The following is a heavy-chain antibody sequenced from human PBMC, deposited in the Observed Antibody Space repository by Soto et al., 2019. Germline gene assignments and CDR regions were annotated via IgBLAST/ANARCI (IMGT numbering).Heavy chain of an antibody. J-gene: IGHJ6*02. Sequence: QVQLQESGPGLVKPSETLSLLCFVSGEAVGSGQSYWNWVRQAPGKGLEWIGHTSVTGAMKYSASLKGRVTMSVDTSKSQISLPLTSVTAAASATYFVARGRADSAGSSLGRRMDVWGQGTLSPSP. CDR2: TSVTGAM. CDR1: GEAVGSGQSY. V-gene: IGHV4-61*01. D-gene: IGHD3-10*01. CDR3: ARGRADSAGSSLGRRMDV.